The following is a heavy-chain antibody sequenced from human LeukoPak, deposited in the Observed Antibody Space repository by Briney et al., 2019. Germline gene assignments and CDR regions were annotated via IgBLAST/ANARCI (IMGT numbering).Heavy chain of an antibody. CDR2: IRSKANSYAT. J-gene: IGHJ4*02. V-gene: IGHV3-73*01. Sequence: GGSLRLSCAASGLTFSGSAMHWVRQASGKGLEWVGRIRSKANSYATAYAASVKGRFTISRDDSKNTAYLQMNSLKTEDTAVYYCTTVTTWIYWGQGTLVTVSS. CDR3: TTVTTWIY. D-gene: IGHD4-17*01. CDR1: GLTFSGSA.